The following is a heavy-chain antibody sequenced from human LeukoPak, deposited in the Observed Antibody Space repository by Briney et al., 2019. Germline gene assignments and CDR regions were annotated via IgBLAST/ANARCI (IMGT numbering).Heavy chain of an antibody. V-gene: IGHV3-30*03. CDR1: GFTFGSYA. Sequence: PGGSLRLSCAASGFTFGSYAMHWVRQAPGKGLEWVALISFDESNKYYADSVKGRFTISRDNYKNTLYLQMNSLRAEDTAVYYCASASGSYYVGRPGEEYYFDYWGQGTLVTVSS. J-gene: IGHJ4*02. CDR3: ASASGSYYVGRPGEEYYFDY. D-gene: IGHD1-26*01. CDR2: ISFDESNK.